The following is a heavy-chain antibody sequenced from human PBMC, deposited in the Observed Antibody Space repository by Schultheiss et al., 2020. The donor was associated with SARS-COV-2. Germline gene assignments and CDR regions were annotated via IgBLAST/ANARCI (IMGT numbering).Heavy chain of an antibody. CDR1: GGSISSGSYY. Sequence: SETLSLTCTVSGGSISSGSYYWSWIRQPPGKGLEWIGYIYYSGSTNYNPSLKSRVTISVDKSKNQFSLKLSSVTAADTAVYYCASKRNSKPIEGWGQGTLVTVSS. CDR2: IYYSGST. CDR3: ASKRNSKPIEG. D-gene: IGHD6-13*01. J-gene: IGHJ4*02. V-gene: IGHV4-61*05.